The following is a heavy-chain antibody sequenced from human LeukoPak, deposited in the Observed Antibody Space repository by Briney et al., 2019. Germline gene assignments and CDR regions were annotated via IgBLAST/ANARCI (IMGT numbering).Heavy chain of an antibody. CDR2: INQDGSDK. CDR3: ARDTGYSSGWYGASYYFDY. D-gene: IGHD6-19*01. J-gene: IGHJ4*02. CDR1: GFTFSSYW. Sequence: HPGGSLRLSCAASGFTFSSYWMSWVRQAPGKGLEWVANINQDGSDKYYVDSVKGRFTISRDNAKNSLYLQMNSLRAEDTAVYYCARDTGYSSGWYGASYYFDYWGQGTLVTVSS. V-gene: IGHV3-7*01.